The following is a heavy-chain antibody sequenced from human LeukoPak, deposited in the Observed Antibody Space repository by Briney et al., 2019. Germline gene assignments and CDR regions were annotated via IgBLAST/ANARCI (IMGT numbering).Heavy chain of an antibody. Sequence: SLRLSCAASGLTFSSYAMHWVRQAPGKGLEWVAIISYDGSNKYYADSVKGRFTISRDNSKNTLYSQMNSLRAEDTAVYYCAREGEGLDYWGQGTLVTVSS. V-gene: IGHV3-30-3*01. D-gene: IGHD2-15*01. CDR2: ISYDGSNK. J-gene: IGHJ4*02. CDR3: AREGEGLDY. CDR1: GLTFSSYA.